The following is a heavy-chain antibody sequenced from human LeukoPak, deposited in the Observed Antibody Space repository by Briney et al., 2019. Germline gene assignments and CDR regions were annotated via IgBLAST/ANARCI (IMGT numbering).Heavy chain of an antibody. J-gene: IGHJ4*02. V-gene: IGHV4-39*01. CDR3: ARHKDCASITHCYFDY. CDR1: GGSISGSDYY. Sequence: SETLSLTCTVSGGSISGSDYYWTWIRQPSGKGLEWIASIYYSGNTLYNPSLKSRVTMSVDTSKNQFSLKLSSVTATDTAIFYCARHKDCASITHCYFDYWGQGILVTVSS. CDR2: IYYSGNT. D-gene: IGHD2-21*01.